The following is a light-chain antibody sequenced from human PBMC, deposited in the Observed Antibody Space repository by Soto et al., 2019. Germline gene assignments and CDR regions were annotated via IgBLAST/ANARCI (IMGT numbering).Light chain of an antibody. Sequence: EILMTQSPVTLSVSPGERATLSCRASQSVNNNLAWYQQKPGQPPRLLIYGASTRATGIPARFSGGGSGTDFTLTISSLRSEDFAVYYCQQYNEWPPRWTVGQGTKVEI. CDR1: QSVNNN. CDR3: QQYNEWPPRWT. V-gene: IGKV3-15*01. J-gene: IGKJ1*01. CDR2: GAS.